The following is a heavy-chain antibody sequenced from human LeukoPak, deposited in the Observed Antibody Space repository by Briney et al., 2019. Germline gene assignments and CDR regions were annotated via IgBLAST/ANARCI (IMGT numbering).Heavy chain of an antibody. J-gene: IGHJ5*02. Sequence: SETLSLTCTVSGYSISSGYYWGWIRQPPGKGLEWIGSIYHSGSTYYNPSLKSRVTISVDTSKNQFSLKLSSVTAADTAVYYCARNRVVSSSWYGGWFDPWGQGTLVTVSS. D-gene: IGHD6-13*01. CDR1: GYSISSGYY. V-gene: IGHV4-38-2*02. CDR3: ARNRVVSSSWYGGWFDP. CDR2: IYHSGST.